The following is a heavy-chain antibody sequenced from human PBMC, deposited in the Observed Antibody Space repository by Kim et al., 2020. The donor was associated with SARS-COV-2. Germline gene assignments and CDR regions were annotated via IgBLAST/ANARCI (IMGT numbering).Heavy chain of an antibody. CDR3: AKDLRYNWNAEGYYYYYYGMDV. CDR2: ISGSGGST. CDR1: GFTFSSYA. V-gene: IGHV3-23*01. J-gene: IGHJ6*02. Sequence: GGSLRLSCAASGFTFSSYAMSWVRQAPGKGLEWVSAISGSGGSTYYADSVKGRFTISRDNSKNTLYLQMNSLRAEDTAVYYCAKDLRYNWNAEGYYYYYYGMDVWGQGTTVTVSS. D-gene: IGHD1-1*01.